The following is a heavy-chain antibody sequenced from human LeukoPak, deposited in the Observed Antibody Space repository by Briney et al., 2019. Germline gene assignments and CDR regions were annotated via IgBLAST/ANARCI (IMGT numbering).Heavy chain of an antibody. J-gene: IGHJ3*02. CDR2: INHSGST. CDR1: GGSFSGYY. CDR3: AREATGYSSSWIRPYDAFDI. Sequence: SETLSLTCAVYGGSFSGYYWSWIRQPPGKGLEWIGEINHSGSTNYNPSLKSRVTISVDTSKNQFSLQLNSVTPEDTAVYYCAREATGYSSSWIRPYDAFDIWGQGTMVTVSS. D-gene: IGHD6-13*01. V-gene: IGHV4-34*01.